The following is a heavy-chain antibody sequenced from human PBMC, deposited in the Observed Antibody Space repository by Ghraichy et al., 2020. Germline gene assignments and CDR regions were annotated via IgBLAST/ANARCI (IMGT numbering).Heavy chain of an antibody. CDR3: ARDKRRYSSDSSGRHGLDV. Sequence: GESLNISCTASEFTVSEHFMSWVRQAPGKGLEWVSIIHSGGRTDYTDSVKGRFTISRDDSKNTMYLQMNSLRAEDTAVYYCARDKRRYSSDSSGRHGLDVWGQGTTVTVSS. CDR1: EFTVSEHF. V-gene: IGHV3-66*01. CDR2: IHSGGRT. D-gene: IGHD3-22*01. J-gene: IGHJ6*02.